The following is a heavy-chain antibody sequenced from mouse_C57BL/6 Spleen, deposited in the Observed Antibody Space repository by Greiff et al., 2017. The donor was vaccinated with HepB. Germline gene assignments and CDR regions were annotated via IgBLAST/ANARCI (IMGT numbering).Heavy chain of an antibody. CDR1: GFTFSSYA. CDR3: ERLIYEGY. CDR2: ISDGGSYT. V-gene: IGHV5-4*01. D-gene: IGHD1-3*01. Sequence: EVQLVESGGGLVKPGGSLKLSCAASGFTFSSYAMSWVRQTPEKRLEWVATISDGGSYTYYPDNVKGRFTISRDNAKNNLYLQMSHLKSEDTAMYYCERLIYEGYWGQGTTLTVSS. J-gene: IGHJ2*01.